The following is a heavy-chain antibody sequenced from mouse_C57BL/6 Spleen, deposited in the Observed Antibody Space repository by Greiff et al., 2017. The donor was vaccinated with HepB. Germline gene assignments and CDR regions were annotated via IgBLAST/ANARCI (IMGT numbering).Heavy chain of an antibody. Sequence: QVQLQQPGAELVRPGTSVKLSCKASGYTFTSYWMHWVKQRPGQGLEWIGVIDPSDSYTNYNQKFKGKATLTVDTSSSTAYMQLSSLTSEDSAVYYCARGGDDYDFDYWGQGTTLTVSS. D-gene: IGHD2-4*01. CDR1: GYTFTSYW. V-gene: IGHV1-59*01. J-gene: IGHJ2*01. CDR3: ARGGDDYDFDY. CDR2: IDPSDSYT.